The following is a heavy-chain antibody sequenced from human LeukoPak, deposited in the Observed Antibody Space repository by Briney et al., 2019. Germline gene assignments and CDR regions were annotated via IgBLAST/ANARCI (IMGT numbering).Heavy chain of an antibody. J-gene: IGHJ4*02. Sequence: PGGSLRLSCAASGFTVNSNYLSWVRQAPGKGLEWASTLYNTGNTYYANSVKGRLSISRDNSKNTLFLQMNSLRAEDTAVYYCARLTADGRLYFVDWGPGTLVTVSS. CDR2: LYNTGNT. CDR3: ARLTADGRLYFVD. CDR1: GFTVNSNY. D-gene: IGHD6-13*01. V-gene: IGHV3-53*01.